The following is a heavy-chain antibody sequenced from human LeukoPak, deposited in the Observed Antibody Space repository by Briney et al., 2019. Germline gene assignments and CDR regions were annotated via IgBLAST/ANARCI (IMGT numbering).Heavy chain of an antibody. CDR3: AREYVVPAATNWFDP. J-gene: IGHJ5*02. CDR2: IYYSGST. CDR1: GGSTSSYY. Sequence: SKTLSLTCTVSGGSTSSYYWSWIRQPPGKGLEWLGYIYYSGSTNYNPSLKSRVTISVDTSKNQFSLKLSSVTAADTAVYYCAREYVVPAATNWFDPWGQGTLVTVSS. D-gene: IGHD2-2*01. V-gene: IGHV4-59*01.